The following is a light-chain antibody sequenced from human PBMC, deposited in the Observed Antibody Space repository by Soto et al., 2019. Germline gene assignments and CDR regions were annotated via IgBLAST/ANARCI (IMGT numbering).Light chain of an antibody. CDR3: NSYTSSSTCV. J-gene: IGLJ1*01. CDR2: EVS. CDR1: SSDVGGYNY. V-gene: IGLV2-14*01. Sequence: QSVLTQPASVSGSPGQSITISCTGTSSDVGGYNYVSWYQQHPGKAPKLMMYEVSNRPSGVSNRFSGSKSGNTASLTISGLQAEDEAEYYCNSYTSSSTCVFGTGTKVTVL.